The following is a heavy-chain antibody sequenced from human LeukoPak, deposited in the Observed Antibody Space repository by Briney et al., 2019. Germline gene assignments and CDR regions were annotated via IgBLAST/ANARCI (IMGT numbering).Heavy chain of an antibody. V-gene: IGHV5-51*01. CDR2: IYPGDSDT. Sequence: GESVKISCKGSGYSFTTSWIGWVRQMPGKGLEWMGIIYPGDSDTRYSPSFQGQVTISADKSISTAYLQWSSLKASDTAMYYCVRSGGGYVGPFNYWGQGTLVTVSS. J-gene: IGHJ4*02. D-gene: IGHD2-15*01. CDR3: VRSGGGYVGPFNY. CDR1: GYSFTTSW.